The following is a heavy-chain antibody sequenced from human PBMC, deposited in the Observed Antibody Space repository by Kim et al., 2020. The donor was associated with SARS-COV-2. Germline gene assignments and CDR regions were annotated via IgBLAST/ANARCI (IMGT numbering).Heavy chain of an antibody. CDR3: ARGELPPLYYYYGMDV. D-gene: IGHD3-10*01. CDR2: IDPSDSYT. J-gene: IGHJ6*02. V-gene: IGHV5-10-1*01. CDR1: GYSFTSYW. Sequence: GESLKISCKGSGYSFTSYWISWVRQMPGKGLEWMGRIDPSDSYTNYSPSFQGHVTISADKSISTAYLQWSSLKASDTAMYYCARGELPPLYYYYGMDVWGQGTTVTVSS.